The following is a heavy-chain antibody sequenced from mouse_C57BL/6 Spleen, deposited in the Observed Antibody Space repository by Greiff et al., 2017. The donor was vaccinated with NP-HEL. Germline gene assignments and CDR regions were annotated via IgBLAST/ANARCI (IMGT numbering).Heavy chain of an antibody. J-gene: IGHJ1*03. CDR1: GFSLTSYA. D-gene: IGHD1-1*01. V-gene: IGHV2-9-1*01. CDR2: IWTGGGT. Sequence: VKLVESGPGLVAPSQSLSITCTVSGFSLTSYAISWVRQPPGKGLEWLGVIWTGGGTNYNSALKSRLSISKDNSKSQVFLKMNSLQTDDTARYYCARRGVVARDWYFDVWGTGTTVTVSS. CDR3: ARRGVVARDWYFDV.